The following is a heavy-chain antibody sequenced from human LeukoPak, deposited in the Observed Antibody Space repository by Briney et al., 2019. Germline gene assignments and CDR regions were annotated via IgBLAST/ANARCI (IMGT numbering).Heavy chain of an antibody. CDR1: GPSVSSNE. Sequence: GRSLSLAWAVSGPSVSSNETNWASLQPRKGRGLDSFISSSGSTIYYAASVKGRFTISRDNAKNSLYLQMNSLRAEDAAVYYCARDGKGRNRIGYYFDYWGQGTLVTVSS. V-gene: IGHV3-48*03. D-gene: IGHD3-10*01. J-gene: IGHJ4*02. CDR2: ISSSGSTI. CDR3: ARDGKGRNRIGYYFDY.